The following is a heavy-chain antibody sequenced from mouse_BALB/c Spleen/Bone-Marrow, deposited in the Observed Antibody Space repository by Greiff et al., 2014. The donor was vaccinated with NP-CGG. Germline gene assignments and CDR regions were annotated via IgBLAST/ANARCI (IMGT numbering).Heavy chain of an antibody. J-gene: IGHJ2*01. CDR1: GYSITSDYA. CDR3: TRYDYDGVDY. V-gene: IGHV3-2*02. CDR2: ISYSGST. D-gene: IGHD2-4*01. Sequence: VQLQQSGPGLVKPSQSLSLTCTVTGYSITSDYAWNWVRQLPGNKLEWMGYISYSGSTSYNPSLKSRISITRDTSKNQFFLQLNSVTAEDTATYYCTRYDYDGVDYWGQGTTLTVSS.